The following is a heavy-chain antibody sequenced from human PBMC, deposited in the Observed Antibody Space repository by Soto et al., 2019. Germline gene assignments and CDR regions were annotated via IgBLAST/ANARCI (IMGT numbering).Heavy chain of an antibody. J-gene: IGHJ4*02. CDR1: GGSFSVYY. CDR2: INHSGST. V-gene: IGHV4-34*01. Sequence: SETLSLTCAVYGGSFSVYYWTWIRQPPGKGLEWIGEINHSGSTNYNPSLKSRVTISVDTSKNQFSLKLSSVTAADTAVYYCARDSTDSSGYYFDYWGQGALVTVS. CDR3: ARDSTDSSGYYFDY. D-gene: IGHD3-22*01.